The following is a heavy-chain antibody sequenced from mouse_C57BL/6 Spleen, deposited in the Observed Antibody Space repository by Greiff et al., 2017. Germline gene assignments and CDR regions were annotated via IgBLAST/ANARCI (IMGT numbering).Heavy chain of an antibody. J-gene: IGHJ4*01. D-gene: IGHD1-1*01. CDR1: GFTFSDYY. V-gene: IGHV5-12*01. Sequence: EVKLMESGGGLVQPGGSLKLSCAASGFTFSDYYMYWVRQTPEKRLEWVAYISNGGGSTYYPDTVKGRFTISRDNAKNTLYLQMSRLKSEDTAMYYCARYGNFYAMDYWGQGTSVTGSS. CDR3: ARYGNFYAMDY. CDR2: ISNGGGST.